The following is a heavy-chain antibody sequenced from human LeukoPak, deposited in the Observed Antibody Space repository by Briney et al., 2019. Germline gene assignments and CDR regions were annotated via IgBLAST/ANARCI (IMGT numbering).Heavy chain of an antibody. CDR3: ARGRTNSLWYFDV. D-gene: IGHD1-14*01. CDR1: GFILTDYS. V-gene: IGHV3-11*01. Sequence: GGSLRLSCAASGFILTDYSMTWICQSPGKGLEWLSYISSSDTGTVTFHRDSVKGRFTISRDNTENSLYLEMNSLRVEDTAIYYCARGRTNSLWYFDVWGRGTLVTVS. CDR2: ISSSDTGTVT. J-gene: IGHJ2*01.